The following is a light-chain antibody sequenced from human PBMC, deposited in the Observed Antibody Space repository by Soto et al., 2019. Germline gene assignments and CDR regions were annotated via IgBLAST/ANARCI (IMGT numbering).Light chain of an antibody. CDR2: GAS. Sequence: EIVLTQSPGTLSLSPGERATLSCRASQSVSSSFLAWYQQRPGQAPRLLIFGASYRATGIPDRFSGTGSGTDFTLTISKLEPEDFAVYYCQHYGTSPPEYTFGPGTNVD. V-gene: IGKV3-20*01. J-gene: IGKJ3*01. CDR3: QHYGTSPPEYT. CDR1: QSVSSSF.